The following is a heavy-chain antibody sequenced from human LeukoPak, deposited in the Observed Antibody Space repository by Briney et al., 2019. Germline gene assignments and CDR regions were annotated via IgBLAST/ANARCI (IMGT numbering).Heavy chain of an antibody. CDR3: ARHMNYDYVWGSYQSAFDI. V-gene: IGHV4-34*01. D-gene: IGHD3-16*02. CDR2: INHSGST. Sequence: SETLSLTCAVYGGSFSGYYWSWIRQPPGKGLEWIGEINHSGSTNYNPSLKSRVTISVDTSKNQFSLKLSSVTAADTAVYYCARHMNYDYVWGSYQSAFDIWGQGTMVTVSS. CDR1: GGSFSGYY. J-gene: IGHJ3*02.